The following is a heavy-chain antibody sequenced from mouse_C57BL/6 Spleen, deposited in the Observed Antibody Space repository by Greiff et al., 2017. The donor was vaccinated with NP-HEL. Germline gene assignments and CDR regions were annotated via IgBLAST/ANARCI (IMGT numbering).Heavy chain of an antibody. D-gene: IGHD2-1*01. V-gene: IGHV5-4*03. J-gene: IGHJ4*01. Sequence: DVKLVESGGGLVKPGGSLKLSCAASGFTFSSYAMSWVRQTPEKRLEWVATISDGGSYTYYPDNVKGRFTISRDNAKNNLYLQMSHLKSEDTAMYYCARGVFLWYPYAMDYWGQGTSVTVSS. CDR3: ARGVFLWYPYAMDY. CDR1: GFTFSSYA. CDR2: ISDGGSYT.